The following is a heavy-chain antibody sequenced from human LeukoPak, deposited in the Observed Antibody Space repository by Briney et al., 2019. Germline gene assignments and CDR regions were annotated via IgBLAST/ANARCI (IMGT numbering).Heavy chain of an antibody. CDR3: ARYDDYDILTVAPGYYMDV. CDR1: GYTFTSYG. D-gene: IGHD3-9*01. Sequence: ASVKVSCKASGYTFTSYGLSWVRQAPGLGLEWMGWISAYNGNTNYAQKLQGRVTMTTDTSTSTAYMELRSLRSDDTAVYYCARYDDYDILTVAPGYYMDVWGKETTVTVSS. V-gene: IGHV1-18*01. J-gene: IGHJ6*03. CDR2: ISAYNGNT.